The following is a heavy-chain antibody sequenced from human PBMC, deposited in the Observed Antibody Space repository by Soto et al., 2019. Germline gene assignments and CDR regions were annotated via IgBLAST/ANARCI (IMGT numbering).Heavy chain of an antibody. CDR1: GYTFSSYG. J-gene: IGHJ6*02. CDR2: ISGYNGNT. CDR3: AGDRGGDGMDV. V-gene: IGHV1-18*03. D-gene: IGHD3-16*01. Sequence: QVQLVQSGAEVKKPGASVKVSCKASGYTFSSYGIIWVRQAPGQGLEWMGWISGYNGNTNYAQKLQGRVTMTIDTSTSTGYMELRSLRSDDMAVYYCAGDRGGDGMDVWGQGTTVTVSS.